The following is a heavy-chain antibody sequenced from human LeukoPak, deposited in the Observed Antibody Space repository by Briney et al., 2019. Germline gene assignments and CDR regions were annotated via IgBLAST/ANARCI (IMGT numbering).Heavy chain of an antibody. CDR3: ERDGDWAFGD. CDR1: GFIFSSYG. J-gene: IGHJ4*02. Sequence: GGSLRLSCAASGFIFSSYGVHWVRQAPGKGLEWVAFIRNDGSNKYYADSVKGRLTISRDNSNNMLYVQMNSLRAEDASVYYCERDGDWAFGDWGQGTLVTVSS. CDR2: IRNDGSNK. V-gene: IGHV3-30*02. D-gene: IGHD3-10*01.